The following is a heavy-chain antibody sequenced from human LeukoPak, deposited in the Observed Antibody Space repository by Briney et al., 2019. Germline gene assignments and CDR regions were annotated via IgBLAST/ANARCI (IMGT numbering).Heavy chain of an antibody. D-gene: IGHD2-2*01. CDR2: IKQDGSEK. J-gene: IGHJ4*02. Sequence: GGSLRLSCAASGFTFSSYWMSWVRQPPGKGLEWVANIKQDGSEKYYVDSVKGRFTISRDNAKNSLYLQMNSLRAEDTAVYYCAMSIVVVPAADYWGQGTLVTVSS. CDR3: AMSIVVVPAADY. V-gene: IGHV3-7*01. CDR1: GFTFSSYW.